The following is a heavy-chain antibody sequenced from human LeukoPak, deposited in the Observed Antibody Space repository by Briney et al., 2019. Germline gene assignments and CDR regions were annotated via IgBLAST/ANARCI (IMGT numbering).Heavy chain of an antibody. CDR2: ISGTVRGER. J-gene: IGHJ5*02. CDR1: GCSFINSG. D-gene: IGHD3-3*01. CDR3: ARSPISDFWSPNWFDP. Sequence: GGSLRLSCATSGCSFINSGMTWVRQAPGKGLEWVSDISGTVRGERTYYADSVKGRFTISRDNAKNSLYLQMNSLRAEDTAVYYCARSPISDFWSPNWFDPWGQGTLVTVSS. V-gene: IGHV3-21*01.